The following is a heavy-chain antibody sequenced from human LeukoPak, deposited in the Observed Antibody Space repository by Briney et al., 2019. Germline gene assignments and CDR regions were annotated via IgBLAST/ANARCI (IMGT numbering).Heavy chain of an antibody. V-gene: IGHV4-38-2*02. CDR3: ARSPYDSSGYYSHFDY. J-gene: IGHJ4*02. CDR1: GYSISSGYY. D-gene: IGHD3-22*01. Sequence: PSETLSLTCTVSGYSISSGYYWGWIRQPPGKGLEWIGSIYHSGSTYYNPSLKSRVTISVDTSKSQFSLKLSSVTAADTAVYYCARSPYDSSGYYSHFDYWGQGTLVTVSS. CDR2: IYHSGST.